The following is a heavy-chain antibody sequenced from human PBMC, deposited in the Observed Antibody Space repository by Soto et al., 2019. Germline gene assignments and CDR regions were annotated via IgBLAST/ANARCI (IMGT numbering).Heavy chain of an antibody. Sequence: QVQLVQSGAEVKKPGSSVKVSCKASGGTFSSYTISWVRQAPGQGLEWMGRIIPILGIANYAQKFQGRVTITADKSTSTAYMELSSLRSEDTAVYYCARVDGSYYGSGSNYWGQGTLVTVSS. J-gene: IGHJ4*02. D-gene: IGHD3-10*01. CDR1: GGTFSSYT. V-gene: IGHV1-69*02. CDR3: ARVDGSYYGSGSNY. CDR2: IIPILGIA.